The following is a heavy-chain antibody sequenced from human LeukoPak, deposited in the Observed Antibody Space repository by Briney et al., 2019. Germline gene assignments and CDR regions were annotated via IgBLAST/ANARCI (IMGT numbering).Heavy chain of an antibody. Sequence: SETLSLTCTVSGGSISSGGYYWSWIRQHPGKGLEWIGYIYYSGSTYYNPSLKSRVTISVDTSKNQFSLKLSSVTAADTAVYHCARGRAYSGYDFDYWGQGTLVTVSS. CDR2: IYYSGST. CDR1: GGSISSGGYY. V-gene: IGHV4-31*03. CDR3: ARGRAYSGYDFDY. D-gene: IGHD5-12*01. J-gene: IGHJ4*02.